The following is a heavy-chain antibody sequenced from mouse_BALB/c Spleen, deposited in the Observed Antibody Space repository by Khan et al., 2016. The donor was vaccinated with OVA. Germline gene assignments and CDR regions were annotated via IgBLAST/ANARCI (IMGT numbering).Heavy chain of an antibody. CDR3: VRVHGGY. J-gene: IGHJ2*01. V-gene: IGHV9-3-1*01. CDR2: INTYTGEP. Sequence: QIQLVQSGPELKKPGETVKISCKAFGYTFKDYVMNWVKQSPGEGLKWMGWINTYTGEPTYADDFEGRFAFSLETSANTAYLQISSLKDEDTDTYVCVRVHGGYWGQGTALTVSS. CDR1: GYTFKDYV.